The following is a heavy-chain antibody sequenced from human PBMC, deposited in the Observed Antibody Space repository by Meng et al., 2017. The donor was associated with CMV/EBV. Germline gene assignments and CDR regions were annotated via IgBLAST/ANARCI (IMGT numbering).Heavy chain of an antibody. D-gene: IGHD5-12*01. CDR3: ARERVATKQGGPFDY. J-gene: IGHJ4*02. Sequence: ESLKISCAASGFTFSSYSMYWVRQAPGKGLEWVSSISSSSSYIYYADSVKGRFTISRDNAKNSLYLQMNSLRAEDTAVYYCARERVATKQGGPFDYWGQGTLVTVSS. CDR1: GFTFSSYS. CDR2: ISSSSSYI. V-gene: IGHV3-21*01.